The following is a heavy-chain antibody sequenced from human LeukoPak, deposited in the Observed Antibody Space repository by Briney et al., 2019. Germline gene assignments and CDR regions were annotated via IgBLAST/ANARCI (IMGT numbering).Heavy chain of an antibody. J-gene: IGHJ4*02. CDR1: GFTFSGYG. D-gene: IGHD3-22*01. V-gene: IGHV3-30*03. Sequence: PGRSLRLSCAASGFTFSGYGMHWVRQAPGKGLEWVAVIRFDGSNKYADSVKGRFTISRDNAKNTLHLQMNSLRVEDTAVYYCARDGSDDSLGYYYDYWGQGTLVTVSS. CDR2: IRFDGSNK. CDR3: ARDGSDDSLGYYYDY.